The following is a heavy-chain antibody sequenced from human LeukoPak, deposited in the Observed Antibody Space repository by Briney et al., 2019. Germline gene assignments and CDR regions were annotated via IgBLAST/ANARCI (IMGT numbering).Heavy chain of an antibody. J-gene: IGHJ2*01. V-gene: IGHV3-23*01. CDR3: AKDHSNWYLDL. Sequence: GGSLRLSCAASGFTFSSYAMSWVRQAPGKGLEWVSAISGTGSGTYYADSVKGRFTISRDNSKNALYLQMNSLRAEDTALYYCAKDHSNWYLDLWGRGTLLTVSS. CDR2: ISGTGSGT. CDR1: GFTFSSYA.